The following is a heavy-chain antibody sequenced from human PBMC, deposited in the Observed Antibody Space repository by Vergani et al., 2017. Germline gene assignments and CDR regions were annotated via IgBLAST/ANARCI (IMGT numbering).Heavy chain of an antibody. J-gene: IGHJ6*02. CDR2: IYSGGST. CDR3: ARDGRPDYYGMDV. D-gene: IGHD6-6*01. Sequence: EVQLVESGGGLVQPGGSLRLSCAASGFTVSSNYMSWVRQAPGKGLEWVSVIYSGGSTYYADSVKGRFTISRHNSKNTLYLQMNSLRAEDTAVYYGARDGRPDYYGMDVWGQGTTVTVSS. V-gene: IGHV3-53*04. CDR1: GFTVSSNY.